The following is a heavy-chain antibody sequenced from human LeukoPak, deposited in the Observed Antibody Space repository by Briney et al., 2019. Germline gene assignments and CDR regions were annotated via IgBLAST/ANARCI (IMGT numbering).Heavy chain of an antibody. V-gene: IGHV3-11*01. D-gene: IGHD6-13*01. Sequence: PGGSLRLSCVVSGFTFSDYYMSWIRQAPGKGLEWLSYISGSGTTIDYADSVKGRFTISRDNAKNSLYLQMNSLRAEGTAVYFCARGPRYSFYWGQGTLVSVSS. CDR2: ISGSGTTI. CDR3: ARGPRYSFY. CDR1: GFTFSDYY. J-gene: IGHJ4*02.